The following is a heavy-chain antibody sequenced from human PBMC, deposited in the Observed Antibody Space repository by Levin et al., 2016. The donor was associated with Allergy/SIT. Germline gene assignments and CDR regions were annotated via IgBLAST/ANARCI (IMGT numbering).Heavy chain of an antibody. D-gene: IGHD2-2*01. CDR2: INHSGST. Sequence: SETLSLTCAVYGGSFSGYYWSWIRQPPGKGLEWIGEINHSGSTNYNPSLKSRVTISVDTSKNQFSLKLSSVTAADTAVYYCARGQLGYANYWGQGTLVTVSS. CDR1: GGSFSGYY. CDR3: ARGQLGYANY. J-gene: IGHJ4*02. V-gene: IGHV4-34*01.